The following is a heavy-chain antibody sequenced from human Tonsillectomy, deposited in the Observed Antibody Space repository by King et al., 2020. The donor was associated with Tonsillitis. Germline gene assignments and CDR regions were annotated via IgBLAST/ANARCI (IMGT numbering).Heavy chain of an antibody. CDR3: ARLSGSYFVEGLDAFDI. D-gene: IGHD1-26*01. CDR2: IDWDDDK. Sequence: ITLKESGPALVKPTQTLTLTCTFSGFSLSTSGMCVSWIRQPPGKALEWLARIDWDDDKYYSTSLKTRLTISKDTSKNQVVLTMTNMDPVDTATYYCARLSGSYFVEGLDAFDIWGQGTMVTVSS. V-gene: IGHV2-70*15. J-gene: IGHJ3*02. CDR1: GFSLSTSGMC.